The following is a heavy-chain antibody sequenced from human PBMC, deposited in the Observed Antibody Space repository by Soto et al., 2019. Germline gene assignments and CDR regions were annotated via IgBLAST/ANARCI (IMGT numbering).Heavy chain of an antibody. CDR2: INPNSGGT. D-gene: IGHD2-15*01. CDR3: ARGPAIYCSGGSCYPIDY. V-gene: IGHV1-2*02. J-gene: IGHJ4*02. CDR1: GYTFTGYY. Sequence: VKVSCKASGYTFTGYYMHWVRQAPGQGLEWMGWINPNSGGTNYAQKFQGRVTMTRDTSISTAYMELSRLRSDDTAVYYCARGPAIYCSGGSCYPIDYWGQGTLVTVS.